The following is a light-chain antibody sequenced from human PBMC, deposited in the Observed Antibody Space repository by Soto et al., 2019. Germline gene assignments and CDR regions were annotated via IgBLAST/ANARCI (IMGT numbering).Light chain of an antibody. Sequence: DIQMTQSPSTLSGSVGDRVAITCRASQSISSWLAWYQQKPGKAPKLLIYKASSLESGVPSRFSGSGSGTEFTLTISSLQPDDFATYYCQQYNSYSGWTFGQGTKVDIK. CDR1: QSISSW. V-gene: IGKV1-5*03. CDR2: KAS. CDR3: QQYNSYSGWT. J-gene: IGKJ1*01.